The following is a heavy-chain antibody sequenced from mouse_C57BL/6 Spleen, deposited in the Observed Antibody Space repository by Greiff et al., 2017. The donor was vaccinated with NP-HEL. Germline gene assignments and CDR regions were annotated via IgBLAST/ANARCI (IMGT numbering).Heavy chain of an antibody. CDR1: GYTFTEYT. D-gene: IGHD2-3*01. V-gene: IGHV1-62-2*01. J-gene: IGHJ2*01. Sequence: QVQLQQSGAELVKPGASVKLSCKASGYTFTEYTIHWVKQRSGQGLEWIWWFYPGRGSIQSHEKFKDKATLTADQSSSTVYMELSRLTSEEAAVYFCERHEEPPIYDGSYFDYWGQGTTLTVSS. CDR2: FYPGRGSI. CDR3: ERHEEPPIYDGSYFDY.